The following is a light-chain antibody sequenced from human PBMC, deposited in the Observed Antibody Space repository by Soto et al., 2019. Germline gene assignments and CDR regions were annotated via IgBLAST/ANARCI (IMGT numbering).Light chain of an antibody. J-gene: IGLJ2*01. CDR1: SSDVGGYDY. Sequence: QSARTQPPSASGSPGQSVTISCTGTSSDVGGYDYVSWYQQHPGKAPKLIIYEVIKRPSGVPNRFSGSKSGNTASLTVSGLQAEDEAEYYCSSYAGSQNLIFGGGTKLTVL. CDR3: SSYAGSQNLI. CDR2: EVI. V-gene: IGLV2-8*01.